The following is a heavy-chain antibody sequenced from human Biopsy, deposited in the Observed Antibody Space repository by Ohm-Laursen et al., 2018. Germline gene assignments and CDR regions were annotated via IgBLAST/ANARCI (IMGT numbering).Heavy chain of an antibody. D-gene: IGHD4-11*01. CDR2: IYYSGIT. CDR3: ARDSGIPNYGNFKYYHYYGMDV. Sequence: PGALSLTCAVSGDSVTKYYWSWIRQPPGKGLEGMGHIYYSGITPYNPSLQSRVSISVDTSRNQVSLTLSSVTAADTAVYYCARDSGIPNYGNFKYYHYYGMDVWGQGTKVTVSS. J-gene: IGHJ6*02. V-gene: IGHV4-59*02. CDR1: GDSVTKYY.